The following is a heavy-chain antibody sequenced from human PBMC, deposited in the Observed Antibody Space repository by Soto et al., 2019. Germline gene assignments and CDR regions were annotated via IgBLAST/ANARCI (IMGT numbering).Heavy chain of an antibody. CDR3: ARLKRGYSYGSIIDF. D-gene: IGHD5-18*01. V-gene: IGHV4-59*01. J-gene: IGHJ4*01. CDR2: IFYSGST. Sequence: SETLSLTCTVSGDSFRNYYWSWIRQPPGKGLQYIGYIFYSGSTNYNPSLKSRVAISVDTSRNQFALKLRSVTAADTATYYCARLKRGYSYGSIIDFWGRGTLVT. CDR1: GDSFRNYY.